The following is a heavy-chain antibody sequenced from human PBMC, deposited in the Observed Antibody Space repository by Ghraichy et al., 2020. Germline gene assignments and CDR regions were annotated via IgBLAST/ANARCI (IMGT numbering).Heavy chain of an antibody. Sequence: GGSLRLSCAASGFTFSSYGMHWVRQAPGKGLEWVAVIWYDGSNKYYADSVKGRFTISRDNYKNTLYLQMNSLRAEDTAVYYCARGYSSGWYAIFDYWGQGTLVTVSS. J-gene: IGHJ4*02. V-gene: IGHV3-33*01. CDR2: IWYDGSNK. CDR1: GFTFSSYG. CDR3: ARGYSSGWYAIFDY. D-gene: IGHD6-19*01.